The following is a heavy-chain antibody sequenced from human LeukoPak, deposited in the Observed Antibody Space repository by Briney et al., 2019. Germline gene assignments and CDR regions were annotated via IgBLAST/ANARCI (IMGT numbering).Heavy chain of an antibody. Sequence: GGSLRLSCAASGFTFSSYWMHWVRQAPGKGLVWVSRINTDGSSTSYADSVKGRFTISRDNAKNTLYLQMNSLRAEATAVYYCARVKHPDWFDPWGQGTLVTVSS. CDR2: INTDGSST. CDR1: GFTFSSYW. CDR3: ARVKHPDWFDP. J-gene: IGHJ5*02. V-gene: IGHV3-74*01.